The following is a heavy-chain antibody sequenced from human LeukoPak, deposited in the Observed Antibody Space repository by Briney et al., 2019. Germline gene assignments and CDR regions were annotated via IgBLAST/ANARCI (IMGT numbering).Heavy chain of an antibody. Sequence: SGTLSLTCAVSGGSISSSNWWSWVRQPPGKGLEWIGEINHSGSTNYNPSLKSRVTISVDTSKNQFSLKLSSVTAADTAVYYCARGQTQRYYYYGMDVWGQGTTVTVSS. CDR3: ARGQTQRYYYYGMDV. V-gene: IGHV4-4*02. D-gene: IGHD2-2*01. CDR1: GGSISSSNW. J-gene: IGHJ6*02. CDR2: INHSGST.